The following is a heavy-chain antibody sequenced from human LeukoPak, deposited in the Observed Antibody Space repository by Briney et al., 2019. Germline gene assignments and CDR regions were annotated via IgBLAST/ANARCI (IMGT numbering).Heavy chain of an antibody. J-gene: IGHJ6*03. CDR1: GYTFTSYD. CDR2: MHPNSGNT. V-gene: IGHV1-8*01. CDR3: ARVVLGRYFDWFGYYYYYMDV. Sequence: ASVKVSCKASGYTFTSYDINWVRQATGQGLEWMGWMHPNSGNTGYAQKFQGRVTMTRNTSISTAYMELSSLRSEDTAVYYCARVVLGRYFDWFGYYYYYMDVWGKGTTVTVSS. D-gene: IGHD3-9*01.